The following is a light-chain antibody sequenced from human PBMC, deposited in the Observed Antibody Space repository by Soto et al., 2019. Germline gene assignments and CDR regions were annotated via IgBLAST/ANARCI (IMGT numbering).Light chain of an antibody. CDR2: VAV. J-gene: IGKJ5*01. CDR1: QIVRGTM. CDR3: QQYYNSPFT. Sequence: ENVLTQSPGTLSLSPGDRATLSCRATQIVRGTMLAWYQQKPGQAPRLLIYVAVSRASGIPDRFSGSGFGTDFTLIISRLEPEDFAVYYCQQYYNSPFTFGQGTRLEIK. V-gene: IGKV3-20*01.